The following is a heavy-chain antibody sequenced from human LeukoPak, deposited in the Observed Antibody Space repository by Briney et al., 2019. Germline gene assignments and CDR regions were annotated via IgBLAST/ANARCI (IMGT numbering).Heavy chain of an antibody. D-gene: IGHD6-6*01. Sequence: SETLSLTCTVSGGSISSYYWTWIRQPAGKGLEWIGRIYTSGSTKYNPSLKSRITMSVDTSKNQFSLKLSSVTAADTAVYYCARDRRGTIAARMNWFDPWGQGTLVIVSS. V-gene: IGHV4-4*07. CDR1: GGSISSYY. CDR2: IYTSGST. J-gene: IGHJ5*02. CDR3: ARDRRGTIAARMNWFDP.